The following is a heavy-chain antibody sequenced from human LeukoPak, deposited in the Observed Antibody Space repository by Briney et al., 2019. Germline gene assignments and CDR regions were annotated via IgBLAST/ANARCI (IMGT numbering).Heavy chain of an antibody. J-gene: IGHJ4*02. CDR2: ILQDGTIK. CDR3: VREDFGNYYFDF. CDR1: GFTFSRYA. V-gene: IGHV3-30*04. Sequence: PGGSLRLSCAASGFTFSRYAFHWVRQAPGKGLEWVAVILQDGTIKYYPDSVKGRFTISRDNSENTLYLQVHSLSTEDTAVYYCVREDFGNYYFDFWGQGTLVTVSS. D-gene: IGHD4-11*01.